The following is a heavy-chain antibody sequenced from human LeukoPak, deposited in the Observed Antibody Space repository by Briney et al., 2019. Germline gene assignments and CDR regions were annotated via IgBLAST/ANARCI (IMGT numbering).Heavy chain of an antibody. CDR3: ARDLEYPYYFDS. Sequence: GRSLRLSCAASGFTFSSYGMHWVRQAPGKGLEWVSSISASGGSTWYADSVKGRCTISRDNSKSTLYLQMNSLRAEDTAVYYCARDLEYPYYFDSWGQGTLLTVSS. V-gene: IGHV3-23*01. CDR2: ISASGGST. CDR1: GFTFSSYG. D-gene: IGHD2-2*01. J-gene: IGHJ4*02.